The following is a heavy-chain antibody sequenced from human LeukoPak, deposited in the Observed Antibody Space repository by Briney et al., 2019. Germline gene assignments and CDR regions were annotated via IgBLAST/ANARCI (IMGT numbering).Heavy chain of an antibody. CDR3: ARGDYGDYQFDY. CDR2: MNPNSGNT. D-gene: IGHD4-17*01. Sequence: ASVKVSCKASGYTLTSYDINWVRQATGQGLEWMGWMNPNSGNTGYAQKFQGRVTMTRNTSISTACMELSSLRSEDTAVYYCARGDYGDYQFDYWGQGTLVTVSS. J-gene: IGHJ4*02. CDR1: GYTLTSYD. V-gene: IGHV1-8*01.